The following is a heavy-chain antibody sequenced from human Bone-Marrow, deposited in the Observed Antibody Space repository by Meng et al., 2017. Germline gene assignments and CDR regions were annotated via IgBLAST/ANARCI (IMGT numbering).Heavy chain of an antibody. CDR3: VRDFYCPTSHCQDCFDP. CDR1: GGTFSSYA. D-gene: IGHD2-8*01. V-gene: IGHV1-69*06. CDR2: IIPIFGTA. Sequence: SVKVSCKASGGTFSSYAISWVRQAPGQGLEWMGEIIPIFGTANYAQKFQGRVTITADKSTSTAYMELSSLRSDDTAVYYCVRDFYCPTSHCQDCFDPWGQGTLVTVSS. J-gene: IGHJ5*02.